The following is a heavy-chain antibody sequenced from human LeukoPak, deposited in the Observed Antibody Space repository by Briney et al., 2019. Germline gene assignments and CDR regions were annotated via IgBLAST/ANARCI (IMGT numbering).Heavy chain of an antibody. CDR1: GGSINSGSYY. CDR2: IYTSGST. D-gene: IGHD3-22*01. J-gene: IGHJ6*03. V-gene: IGHV4-61*02. CDR3: ARQKDSSGYYCVGLHYYYMDV. Sequence: SETLSLTCTVSGGSINSGSYYWSWIRQPAGKGLEWIGRIYTSGSTNYNPSLKSRVTISVDTSKNQFSLKLSSVTAADTAVYYCARQKDSSGYYCVGLHYYYMDVWGKGTTVTVSS.